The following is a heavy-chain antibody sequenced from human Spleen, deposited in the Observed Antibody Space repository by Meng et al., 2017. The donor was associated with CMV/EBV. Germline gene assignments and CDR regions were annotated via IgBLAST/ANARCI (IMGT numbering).Heavy chain of an antibody. CDR1: GYTLTDHY. CDR3: APTKDSYGYDPFDY. CDR2: INPNSGAT. J-gene: IGHJ4*02. V-gene: IGHV1-2*02. Sequence: ASVKVSCKASGYTLTDHYVHWVRQAPGQGLEWMGWINPNSGATNYAQKFQGRVTMTRDTSISTAYMELSRLRSDDTAVYYCAPTKDSYGYDPFDYWGQGTLVTVSS. D-gene: IGHD5-18*01.